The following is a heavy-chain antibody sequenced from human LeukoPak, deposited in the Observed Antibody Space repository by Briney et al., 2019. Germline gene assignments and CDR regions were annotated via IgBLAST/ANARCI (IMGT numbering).Heavy chain of an antibody. D-gene: IGHD5-24*01. CDR1: GFTFSSYN. J-gene: IGHJ4*02. CDR2: ITSGGSYI. CDR3: ARPRGNVEMATIPFDY. V-gene: IGHV3-21*01. Sequence: GGSLRLSCAASGFTFSSYNMNWVRQAPGKGLEWVSSITSGGSYIYYADSVKGRFTISRDNAKNSLYLQMNSLRAEDTAVYYCARPRGNVEMATIPFDYWGQGTLVTISS.